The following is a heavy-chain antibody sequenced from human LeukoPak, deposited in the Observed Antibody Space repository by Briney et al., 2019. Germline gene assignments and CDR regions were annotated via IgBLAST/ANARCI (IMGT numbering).Heavy chain of an antibody. CDR2: INHSGST. Sequence: SETLSLTCAVYGGSFSGYYWTWIRQPPGKGLEWIGEINHSGSTNYNPSLKSRVTISVDTSKNQFSLKLSSVTAADTAVYYCARHGPDYDILTGYWDYWGQGTLVTVSS. V-gene: IGHV4-34*01. D-gene: IGHD3-9*01. CDR1: GGSFSGYY. CDR3: ARHGPDYDILTGYWDY. J-gene: IGHJ4*02.